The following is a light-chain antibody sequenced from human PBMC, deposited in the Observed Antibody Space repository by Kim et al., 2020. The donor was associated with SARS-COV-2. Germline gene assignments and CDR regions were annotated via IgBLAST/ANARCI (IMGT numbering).Light chain of an antibody. J-gene: IGLJ1*01. CDR3: CSYTSSSTLYV. CDR1: SSDIGGYNY. CDR2: DVD. V-gene: IGLV2-14*04. Sequence: QSITIACSGTSSDIGGYNYVSWYQQHPGKAPKLMIYDVDNRPSGVSNRFSGSKSGNTASLSISGLQAEDEADYYCCSYTSSSTLYVFGPGTKVTVL.